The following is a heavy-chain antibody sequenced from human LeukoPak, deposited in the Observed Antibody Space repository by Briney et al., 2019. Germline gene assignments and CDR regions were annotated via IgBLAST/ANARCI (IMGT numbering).Heavy chain of an antibody. CDR1: GDSIRSGSYY. CDR2: VYTSGRT. CDR3: GRAPYDFWNGYYDK. Sequence: PSETLSLTCTVSGDSIRSGSYYWSWIRQSAGKGLEWIGHVYTSGRTNYNPSLKSRVTTSVETSKNQFSLKLSSVTAADTAVYYCGRAPYDFWNGYYDKWGQGTLVTVSS. V-gene: IGHV4-61*09. J-gene: IGHJ4*02. D-gene: IGHD3-3*01.